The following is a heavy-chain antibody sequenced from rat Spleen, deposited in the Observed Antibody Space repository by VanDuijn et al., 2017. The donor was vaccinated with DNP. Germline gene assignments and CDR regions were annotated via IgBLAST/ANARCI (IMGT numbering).Heavy chain of an antibody. Sequence: EVQLVESGGDLVQPGRSVKLSCAASGFTFSNYDMAWVRQAPERGLEWVASISASGGSTSYRDSVKGRFTISRDDARNTLYLQMNSLRSEDSATYYCARGYYFDGSYYSPFSFWGQGTLVTVSS. CDR3: ARGYYFDGSYYSPFSF. CDR1: GFTFSNYD. V-gene: IGHV5-25*01. D-gene: IGHD1-12*02. CDR2: ISASGGST. J-gene: IGHJ3*01.